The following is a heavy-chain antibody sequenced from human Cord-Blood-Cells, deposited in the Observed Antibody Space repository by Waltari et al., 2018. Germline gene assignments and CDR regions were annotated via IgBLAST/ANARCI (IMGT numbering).Heavy chain of an antibody. V-gene: IGHV1-69*01. CDR2: NIPILDTA. CDR3: GLRSTGAWEYFDY. CDR1: GGTFSSYA. J-gene: IGHJ4*02. D-gene: IGHD1-26*01. Sequence: QVQLVQSGAEVRKPGSSVKVSCKASGGTFSSYAISWVRQAPGQGHEWMGGNIPILDTANYAQKCEGRVTISADESTSTAYMELSSLISEETAVYYCGLRSTGAWEYFDYWGQATLVTVSS.